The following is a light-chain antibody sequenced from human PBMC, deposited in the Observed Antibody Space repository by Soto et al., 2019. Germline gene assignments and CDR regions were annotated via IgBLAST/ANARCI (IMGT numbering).Light chain of an antibody. Sequence: QAVLTQPPSVSGAPGQRVTISCTGSSSNIGAGYDVHWYQQLPGTAPKLLIYGNSNRPSGVPDRFSGSKSGTSASLAITGLQAEDEADYYCQVWHIGSYRVFGGGTKVTVL. CDR3: QVWHIGSYRV. V-gene: IGLV1-40*01. CDR2: GNS. J-gene: IGLJ3*02. CDR1: SSNIGAGYD.